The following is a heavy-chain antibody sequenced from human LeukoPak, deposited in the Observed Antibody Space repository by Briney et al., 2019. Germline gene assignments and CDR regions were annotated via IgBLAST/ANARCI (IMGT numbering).Heavy chain of an antibody. CDR2: ISGSGGAT. J-gene: IGHJ4*02. Sequence: PGGSLRLSCAASGFTFSSYAMSWVRQAPGKGLEWVSAISGSGGATYYADSVKGRFTISRDNSKNTLYLQMNSLRADDTAVYFCATYDSSGYYRSYFDYWGQGTLVTVSS. D-gene: IGHD3-22*01. CDR3: ATYDSSGYYRSYFDY. V-gene: IGHV3-23*01. CDR1: GFTFSSYA.